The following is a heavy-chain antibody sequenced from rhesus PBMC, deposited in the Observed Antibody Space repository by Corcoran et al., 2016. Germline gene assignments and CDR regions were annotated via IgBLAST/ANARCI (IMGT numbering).Heavy chain of an antibody. V-gene: IGHV3S11*01. J-gene: IGHJ4*01. CDR1: GFTFSNYW. Sequence: EVQLVESGGGLVQPGGSPRLSCAAPGFTFSNYWMSWVRQAPGKGLVWVGFIKNKADGGTAAYAESVNGRFTISRDDSKNTRYLQMNSLKTEDTAVYYCTRRGVTRALDYWGQGVLVTVSS. CDR3: TRRGVTRALDY. D-gene: IGHD4-23*01. CDR2: IKNKADGGTA.